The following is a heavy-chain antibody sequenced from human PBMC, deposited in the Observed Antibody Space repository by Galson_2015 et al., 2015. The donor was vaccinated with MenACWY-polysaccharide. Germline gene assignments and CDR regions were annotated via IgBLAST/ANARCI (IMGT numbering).Heavy chain of an antibody. D-gene: IGHD6-19*01. Sequence: SLRLSCAASGLTFSDYFMTWARQAPGKGLEWVANIGRDGSEKNYVDSVKARFTISRDNAKNSLYLQMDNLRAEDTAVYYCAGGLGWSSDYWGPGTLVTVSS. CDR2: IGRDGSEK. CDR1: GLTFSDYF. V-gene: IGHV3-7*01. CDR3: AGGLGWSSDY. J-gene: IGHJ4*02.